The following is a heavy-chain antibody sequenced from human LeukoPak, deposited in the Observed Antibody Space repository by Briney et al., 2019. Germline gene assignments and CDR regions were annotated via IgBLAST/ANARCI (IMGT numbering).Heavy chain of an antibody. Sequence: SETLSLTCTVSGGSISSGDYYWSWIRQPAGKGLEWIGYIYYSGSTYYNPSLKSRVTISVDTSKNQFSLKLSSVTAADTAVYYCARDRADCYYCCMDVWGQGTTVTVSS. D-gene: IGHD3-10*01. CDR3: ARDRADCYYCCMDV. CDR1: GGSISSGDYY. CDR2: IYYSGST. V-gene: IGHV4-30-4*01. J-gene: IGHJ6*02.